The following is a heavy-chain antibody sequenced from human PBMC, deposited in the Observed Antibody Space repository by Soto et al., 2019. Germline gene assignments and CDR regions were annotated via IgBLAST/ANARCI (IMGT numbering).Heavy chain of an antibody. D-gene: IGHD3-10*01. J-gene: IGHJ4*02. Sequence: GGSLRLSCAASGFTFSSYGMHWVRQAPGKGLEWVAVISYDGSNKYYADSVKGRFTISRDNSKNTLYLQMNSLRAEDTAVYYCAKERALWFGERWEAQFGYFDYWGQGTLVTVSS. CDR3: AKERALWFGERWEAQFGYFDY. V-gene: IGHV3-30*18. CDR1: GFTFSSYG. CDR2: ISYDGSNK.